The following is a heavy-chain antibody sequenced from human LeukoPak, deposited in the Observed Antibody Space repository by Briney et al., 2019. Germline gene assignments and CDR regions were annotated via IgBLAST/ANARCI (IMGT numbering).Heavy chain of an antibody. CDR3: ARVRPIYFSGSPGWFDP. CDR1: GGSFSGYY. V-gene: IGHV4-34*01. D-gene: IGHD3-16*01. Sequence: SETLSLTCAVYGGSFSGYYWGWIRQPPGKGLEWIGTIYYSGSTYYNPSLKSRVTISVDTSKNQFSLKLSSVTAADTAVYYCARVRPIYFSGSPGWFDPWGQGTLVTVSS. CDR2: IYYSGST. J-gene: IGHJ5*02.